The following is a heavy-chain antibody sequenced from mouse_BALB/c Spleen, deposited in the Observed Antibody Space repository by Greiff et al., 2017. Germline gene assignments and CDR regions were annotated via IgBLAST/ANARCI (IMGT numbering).Heavy chain of an antibody. V-gene: IGHV14-3*02. CDR1: GFNIKDTY. CDR3: ARGARYYGSGYAMDY. J-gene: IGHJ4*01. D-gene: IGHD1-1*01. CDR2: IDPANGNT. Sequence: VQLQQSGAELVKPGASVQLSCTASGFNIKDTYMHWVKQRPEQGLEWIGRIDPANGNTKYDPKFQGKATITADTSSNTAYLQLSSLTSEDSAVYYCARGARYYGSGYAMDYGGQGTSVTVSS.